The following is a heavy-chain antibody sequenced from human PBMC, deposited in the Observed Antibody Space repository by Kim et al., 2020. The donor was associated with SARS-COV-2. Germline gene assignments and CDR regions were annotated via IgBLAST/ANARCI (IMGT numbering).Heavy chain of an antibody. Sequence: SETLSLTCTVSGGSISSGGYYWSWIRQHPGKGLEWIGYIYYSGSTYYNPSLKSRVTISVDTSKNQFSLKLSSVTAADTAVYYCARDASMVRGKGHYGMDVWGQGTTVTVSS. J-gene: IGHJ6*02. D-gene: IGHD3-10*01. CDR2: IYYSGST. CDR1: GGSISSGGYY. CDR3: ARDASMVRGKGHYGMDV. V-gene: IGHV4-31*03.